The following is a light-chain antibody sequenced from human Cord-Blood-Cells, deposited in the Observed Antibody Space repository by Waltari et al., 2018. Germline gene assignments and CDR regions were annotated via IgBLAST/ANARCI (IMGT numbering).Light chain of an antibody. CDR3: CSYAGSRV. CDR1: SSDVGGYNY. V-gene: IGLV2-11*01. J-gene: IGLJ2*01. Sequence: QSALTQPRSVSGSPGQSVTIYCTGTSSDVGGYNYVSWYQQHPGKAPKLMIYDVSKRPSGVPDRFSGSKSGNTASLTISGLQAEDEADYYCCSYAGSRVFGGGTKLTVL. CDR2: DVS.